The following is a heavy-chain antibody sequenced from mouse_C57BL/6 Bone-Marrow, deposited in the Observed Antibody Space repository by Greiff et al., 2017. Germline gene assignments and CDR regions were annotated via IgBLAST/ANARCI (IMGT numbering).Heavy chain of an antibody. CDR3: ARWGLRKVGPGFAY. CDR1: GFTFSSYA. CDR2: ISDGGSYT. V-gene: IGHV5-4*01. J-gene: IGHJ3*01. D-gene: IGHD2-2*01. Sequence: EVHLVESGGGLVKPGGSLKLSCAASGFTFSSYAMSWVRQTPEKRLEWVATISDGGSYTYYPDNVKGRFTNSRDNAKNNLYLQMSHLKSEDTAMYYCARWGLRKVGPGFAYWGQGTLVTVSA.